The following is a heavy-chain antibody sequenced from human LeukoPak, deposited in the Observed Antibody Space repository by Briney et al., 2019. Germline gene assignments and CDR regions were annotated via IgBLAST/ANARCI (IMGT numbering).Heavy chain of an antibody. D-gene: IGHD6-19*01. Sequence: VKPSETLSLTCTVSGGSISSYYWSWIRQPPGKGLEWIGYIYYSGSTNYNPSLKSRVTRSVDTSKNQFSLKLSSVTAADTAVYYCAREGRAVATFDYWGQGTLVTVSS. V-gene: IGHV4-59*01. CDR3: AREGRAVATFDY. CDR1: GGSISSYY. CDR2: IYYSGST. J-gene: IGHJ4*02.